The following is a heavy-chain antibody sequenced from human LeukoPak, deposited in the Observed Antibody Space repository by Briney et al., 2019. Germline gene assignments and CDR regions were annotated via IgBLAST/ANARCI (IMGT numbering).Heavy chain of an antibody. CDR1: GGSISSNNW. CDR3: ARGPSLGAHLDY. J-gene: IGHJ4*02. Sequence: SETLSLTCAVSGGSISSNNWWTWVRQAPGKGLEWIGEIYHYGTTNYNPSLKGRVTISVDKSKNQFSLKFNSVTAADTAVYYCARGPSLGAHLDYWGQGTLVTVSS. CDR2: IYHYGTT. V-gene: IGHV4-4*02. D-gene: IGHD1-26*01.